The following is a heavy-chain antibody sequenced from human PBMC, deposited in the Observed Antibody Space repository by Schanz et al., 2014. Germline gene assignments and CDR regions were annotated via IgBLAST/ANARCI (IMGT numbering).Heavy chain of an antibody. D-gene: IGHD6-13*01. J-gene: IGHJ4*02. CDR1: GFSFSTYW. CDR2: IKHDGSVK. CDR3: VSQTGSPNY. Sequence: EEQLVESGGGLVQPGGSLRLSCAASGFSFSTYWMSWVRQAPGKGLEWVANIKHDGSVKDYVDSVEGRFTISRDNAKRSLFLQMNSLRVEDTAVYFCVSQTGSPNYWGQGTLVTVSS. V-gene: IGHV3-7*02.